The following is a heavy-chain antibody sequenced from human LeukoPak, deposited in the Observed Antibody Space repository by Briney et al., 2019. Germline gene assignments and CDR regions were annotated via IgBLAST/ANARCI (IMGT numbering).Heavy chain of an antibody. CDR3: ARSEDDFWSTYYFDY. CDR2: IYYSGNT. CDR1: GGSISSYF. Sequence: PSETLSLTCTVSGGSISSYFWIWIRQPPGKGLEWIGYIYYSGNTNSNPSLKSRVTISLDTSKNQFSLKLSSVTAADTAVYYCARSEDDFWSTYYFDYWGQGTLVTVSS. V-gene: IGHV4-59*01. D-gene: IGHD3-3*01. J-gene: IGHJ4*02.